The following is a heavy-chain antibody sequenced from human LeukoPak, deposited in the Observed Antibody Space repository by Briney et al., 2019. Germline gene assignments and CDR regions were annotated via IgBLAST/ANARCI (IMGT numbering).Heavy chain of an antibody. V-gene: IGHV3-30-3*01. Sequence: PGGSLRLSCAASGFTFSSYAMHWVRQAPGKGLEWVAVISYDGSNKYYADSVKGRFTISRDNSKNTLYLQMNSLRAEDTAVYYCARLSSGWYLDYWGQGTLVTVSS. CDR3: ARLSSGWYLDY. CDR2: ISYDGSNK. J-gene: IGHJ4*02. D-gene: IGHD6-19*01. CDR1: GFTFSSYA.